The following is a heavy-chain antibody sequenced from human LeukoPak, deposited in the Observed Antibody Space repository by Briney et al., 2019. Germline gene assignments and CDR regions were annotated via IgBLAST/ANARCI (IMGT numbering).Heavy chain of an antibody. D-gene: IGHD3-3*01. V-gene: IGHV4-61*02. Sequence: SQTLSLTCTVSGGSISSGSYYWSWIRQPAGKGLEWIGRIYTSGSTNYNPSLKSRVTISVDTSKNQFSLKLSSVTAADTAVYYCARARLKTDLDAFDIWGQGTMVTVSS. CDR2: IYTSGST. J-gene: IGHJ3*02. CDR3: ARARLKTDLDAFDI. CDR1: GGSISSGSYY.